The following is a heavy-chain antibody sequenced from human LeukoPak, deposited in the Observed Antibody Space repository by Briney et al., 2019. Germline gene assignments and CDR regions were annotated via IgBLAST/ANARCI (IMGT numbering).Heavy chain of an antibody. CDR1: GGSISTYY. V-gene: IGHV4-59*01. Sequence: SETLSLTCTVSGGSISTYYWSWIRQPPGKGLEWIGYIYYSGSTNYNPSLKSRVTISVDTSKNQFSLKLSSVTAADTAVYYCARYPGLELLDYWGQGTLVTVSS. CDR2: IYYSGST. CDR3: ARYPGLELLDY. J-gene: IGHJ4*02. D-gene: IGHD1-7*01.